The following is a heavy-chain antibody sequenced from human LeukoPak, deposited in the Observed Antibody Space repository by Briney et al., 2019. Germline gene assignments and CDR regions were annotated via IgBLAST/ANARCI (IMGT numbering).Heavy chain of an antibody. Sequence: PGRSLRLSCAASGFTFSSYAMHWVRQAPGKGLEWVAVISYDGSNKYYADSVKGRFTISRDNSKNTLYLQMNSLRAEDTAVYYCARDWDYGDYGTPFDYWGQGTLVTVSP. CDR1: GFTFSSYA. V-gene: IGHV3-30-3*01. J-gene: IGHJ4*02. D-gene: IGHD4-17*01. CDR2: ISYDGSNK. CDR3: ARDWDYGDYGTPFDY.